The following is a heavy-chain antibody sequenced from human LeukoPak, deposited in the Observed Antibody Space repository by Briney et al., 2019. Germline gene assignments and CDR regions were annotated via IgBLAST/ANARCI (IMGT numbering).Heavy chain of an antibody. CDR3: ARDRDCSRTSCFNAFDV. CDR2: ISHDGNDQ. D-gene: IGHD2-2*01. V-gene: IGHV3-30*03. J-gene: IGHJ3*01. Sequence: GGSLRLSCAASGFTFSSYWMSWVRQAPGKGLEWVAVISHDGNDQYYGDSVKGRFTISRDNSKNALYLQMNSLRLEDTAVYYCARDRDCSRTSCFNAFDVWGQGTMAIVSS. CDR1: GFTFSSYW.